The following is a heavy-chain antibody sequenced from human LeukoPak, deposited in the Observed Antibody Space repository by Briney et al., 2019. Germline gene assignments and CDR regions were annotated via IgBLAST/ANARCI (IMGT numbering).Heavy chain of an antibody. CDR1: GYTFTSYG. J-gene: IGHJ5*02. V-gene: IGHV1-18*01. CDR3: TRTVNSWFDP. Sequence: GASVKVSCKASGYTFTSYGISWVRQAPGQGLEWMGWISAYNGNTNYAQKLQGRVTMTTDTSTSTAYMELSSLRSEDTAIYYCTRTVNSWFDPWGQGTPVSVSS. D-gene: IGHD4-17*01. CDR2: ISAYNGNT.